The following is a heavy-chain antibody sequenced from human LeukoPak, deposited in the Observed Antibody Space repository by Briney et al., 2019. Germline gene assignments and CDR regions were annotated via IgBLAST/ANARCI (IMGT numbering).Heavy chain of an antibody. Sequence: GKSLRLSCAAAGFSFSSYPMNWVRQAPGKGLEWISHISSDGNTESYVDAPRGRFTMSRDNAKNSLFLLINSLRVEDTAVYYCARDSVNGPFVISLDLWGQGALVTVSS. V-gene: IGHV3-48*03. CDR3: ARDSVNGPFVISLDL. CDR1: GFSFSSYP. CDR2: ISSDGNTE. J-gene: IGHJ4*02. D-gene: IGHD2-8*01.